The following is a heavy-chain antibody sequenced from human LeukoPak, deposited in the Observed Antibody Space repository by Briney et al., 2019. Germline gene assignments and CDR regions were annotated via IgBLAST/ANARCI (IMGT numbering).Heavy chain of an antibody. D-gene: IGHD1-1*01. V-gene: IGHV3-21*01. J-gene: IGHJ4*02. Sequence: GGSLRLSCAASGFTFSSYSMNWVRQAPGKGLEWVSSISSSSSYIYYADSVKGRFTISRDNAKNSLYLQMNSLRAGDTAVYYCARDLSGTGTSDFDYWGQGTLVTVSS. CDR3: ARDLSGTGTSDFDY. CDR2: ISSSSSYI. CDR1: GFTFSSYS.